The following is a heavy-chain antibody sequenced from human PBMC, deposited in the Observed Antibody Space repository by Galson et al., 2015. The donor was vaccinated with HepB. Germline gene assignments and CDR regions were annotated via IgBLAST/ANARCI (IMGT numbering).Heavy chain of an antibody. J-gene: IGHJ4*02. D-gene: IGHD3-22*01. CDR1: GYTLTELS. Sequence: SVKVSCKVSGYTLTELSMHWVRQAPGKGLEWMGGFDPEDGETIYAQKFQGRVTMTEDTSTDTAYMELSSLRSEDTAVYYCATVQSGYYYDSSGYFRRPFDYWGQGTLVTVSS. CDR2: FDPEDGET. V-gene: IGHV1-24*01. CDR3: ATVQSGYYYDSSGYFRRPFDY.